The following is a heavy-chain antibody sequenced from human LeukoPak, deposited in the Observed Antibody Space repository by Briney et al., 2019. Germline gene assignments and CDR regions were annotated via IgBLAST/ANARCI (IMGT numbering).Heavy chain of an antibody. V-gene: IGHV3-23*01. J-gene: IGHJ6*02. CDR1: GFTFSSYA. Sequence: GGSLRLSCAASGFTFSSYAMSWVRQAPGKGLEWASAISGSGGSTYYADSVKGRFTISRDNSKNTLYLQMNSLRAEDTAVYYCAKDSSYSSGWFRSNGMDVWGQGTTVTVSS. CDR2: ISGSGGST. D-gene: IGHD6-19*01. CDR3: AKDSSYSSGWFRSNGMDV.